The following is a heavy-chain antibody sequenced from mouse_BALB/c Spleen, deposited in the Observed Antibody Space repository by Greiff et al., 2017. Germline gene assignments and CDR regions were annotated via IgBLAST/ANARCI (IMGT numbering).Heavy chain of an antibody. CDR2: ISNLAYSN. Sequence: EVMLVESGGGLVQPGGSRKLSCAASGFTFSDYGMAWVRQAPGKGPEWVAFISNLAYSNYYADTVTGRFTISRENAKNTLYLEMSSLRSEDTAMYYCARGGYDYAFAYWGQGTLVTVSA. D-gene: IGHD2-4*01. CDR3: ARGGYDYAFAY. J-gene: IGHJ3*01. V-gene: IGHV5-15*02. CDR1: GFTFSDYG.